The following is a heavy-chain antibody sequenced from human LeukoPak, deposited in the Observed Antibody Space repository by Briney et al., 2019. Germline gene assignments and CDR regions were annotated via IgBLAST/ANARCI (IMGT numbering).Heavy chain of an antibody. CDR1: GFTFSSYS. J-gene: IGHJ4*02. CDR2: ISSSSSYI. D-gene: IGHD6-19*01. Sequence: GGSLRLSCAASGFTFSSYSMNWVRQAPGKGLEWVSSISSSSSYIYYADSVKGRFTICRDNAKNSLYLQMNSLRAEDTAVYYCAKDSRLAVAGTKDYWGQGTLVTVSS. V-gene: IGHV3-21*01. CDR3: AKDSRLAVAGTKDY.